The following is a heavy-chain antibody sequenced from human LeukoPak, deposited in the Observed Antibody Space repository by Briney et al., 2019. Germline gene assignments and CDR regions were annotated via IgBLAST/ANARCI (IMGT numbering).Heavy chain of an antibody. V-gene: IGHV3-30*02. CDR3: AKIPPNYYGSGSYYNGFPINY. CDR1: GFTFSSYG. CDR2: IRYDGSYK. J-gene: IGHJ4*02. D-gene: IGHD3-10*01. Sequence: SGGSLRLSCAASGFTFSSYGMHWVRQAPGKGLEWVAFIRYDGSYKYYADSVKGRFTISRDNSKNTLYLQMNSLRAEDTAVYYCAKIPPNYYGSGSYYNGFPINYWGQGTLVTVSS.